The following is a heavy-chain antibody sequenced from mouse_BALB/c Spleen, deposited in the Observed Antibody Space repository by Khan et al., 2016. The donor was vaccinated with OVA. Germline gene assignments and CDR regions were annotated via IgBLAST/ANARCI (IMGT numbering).Heavy chain of an antibody. Sequence: EVELVESGGDLVKPGGSLKLSCAASRFTFSTFGMSWVRQSPDRRLEWVATINTGGFYTYYSDIVKGRFTISRDNAKSTLYLQMSSLKSEDTAIYYCARLAYYYNSEGFAYWGQGTLVTVAA. V-gene: IGHV5-6*01. CDR2: INTGGFYT. CDR3: ARLAYYYNSEGFAY. J-gene: IGHJ3*01. D-gene: IGHD1-1*01. CDR1: RFTFSTFG.